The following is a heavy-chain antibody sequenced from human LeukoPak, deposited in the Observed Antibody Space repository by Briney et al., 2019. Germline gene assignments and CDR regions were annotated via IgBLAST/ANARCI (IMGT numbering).Heavy chain of an antibody. CDR2: IYHSGST. CDR1: GGSISSGGYS. Sequence: PSETLSLTCAVSGGSISSGGYSWSWIRQPPGKGLEWIGYIYHSGSTYYNPSLKSRVTISVDGSKNQFSLKLSSVTAADTAVYYCARALGVGNAFDIWGQGTMVTVSS. D-gene: IGHD2-15*01. CDR3: ARALGVGNAFDI. V-gene: IGHV4-30-2*01. J-gene: IGHJ3*02.